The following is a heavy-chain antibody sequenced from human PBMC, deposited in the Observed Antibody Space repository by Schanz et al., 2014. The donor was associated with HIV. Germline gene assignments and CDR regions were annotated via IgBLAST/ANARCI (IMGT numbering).Heavy chain of an antibody. CDR2: INPNEGDT. CDR3: AKSRFQLHWFDS. V-gene: IGHV1-2*02. D-gene: IGHD2-2*01. J-gene: IGHJ5*01. Sequence: QVQLVQSGAEVKKPGSSVTVSCKASGGSFSSYAINWGRQAPGQGLEWMGWINPNEGDTKFAQKFRGRVTMTRDTSISTAYMELTRLRFDDTAVYYCAKSRFQLHWFDSWGQGTLVTVSS. CDR1: GGSFSSYA.